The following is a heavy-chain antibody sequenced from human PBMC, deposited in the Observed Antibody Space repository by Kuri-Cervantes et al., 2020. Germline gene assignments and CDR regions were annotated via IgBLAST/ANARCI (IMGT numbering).Heavy chain of an antibody. Sequence: GESLKISCAASGFTFSSYGMHWVRQAPGKGLEWVAVIWYDGSNKYYADSVKGRFTISRDNSRNTLYLQMTSLRAEDTAVYYCARGHNVFDYWGQGTLVTVSS. J-gene: IGHJ4*02. V-gene: IGHV3-33*01. CDR2: IWYDGSNK. CDR1: GFTFSSYG. CDR3: ARGHNVFDY. D-gene: IGHD1-1*01.